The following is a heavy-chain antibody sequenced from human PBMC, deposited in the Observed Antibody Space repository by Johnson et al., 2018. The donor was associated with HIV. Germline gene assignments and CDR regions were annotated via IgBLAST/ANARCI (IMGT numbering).Heavy chain of an antibody. D-gene: IGHD3-22*01. Sequence: VQLVESVGGVVRPGGSLRLSCEGSGFSFDEYGMSWVRQAPGKGLEWVSGINWNGGSTGYADSVKGRFTISRDNAKNSLYLQMNSLTVEDTALYYGARVRTGDSSGYHDAFDIWGQGTMVTVSS. J-gene: IGHJ3*02. CDR3: ARVRTGDSSGYHDAFDI. CDR2: INWNGGST. V-gene: IGHV3-20*04. CDR1: GFSFDEYG.